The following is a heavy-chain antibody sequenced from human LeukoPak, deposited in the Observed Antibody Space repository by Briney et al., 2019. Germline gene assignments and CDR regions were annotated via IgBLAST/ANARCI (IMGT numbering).Heavy chain of an antibody. CDR1: GFTFTSYY. J-gene: IGHJ4*02. Sequence: GGSLRLSCAASGFTFTSYYMHWVRQAPGKGLVWVSRISGDGSNTIYADSVKGRFTISRDNSKNTLYLQMNSLRAEDTAVYYCAREKAGTFDYWGQGTLVTVSS. CDR3: AREKAGTFDY. CDR2: ISGDGSNT. V-gene: IGHV3-74*01. D-gene: IGHD6-13*01.